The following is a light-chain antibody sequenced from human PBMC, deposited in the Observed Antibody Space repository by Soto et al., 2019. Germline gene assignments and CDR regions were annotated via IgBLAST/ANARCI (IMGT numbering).Light chain of an antibody. CDR3: TSYAVTNLCV. CDR1: SSDVGAYNY. CDR2: EVN. V-gene: IGLV2-8*01. Sequence: QSALTPPPSAAGSPGQSDTNSCTGTSSDVGAYNYVSLYLHHPGTAPKVIIYEVNTLPSGGPDRFSGSKSGSPASLTGSRLQAEDDSEHYSTSYAVTNLCVFGTGTKVTV. J-gene: IGLJ1*01.